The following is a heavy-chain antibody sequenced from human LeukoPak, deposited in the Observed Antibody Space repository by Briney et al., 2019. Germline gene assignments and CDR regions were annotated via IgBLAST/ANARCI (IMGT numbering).Heavy chain of an antibody. D-gene: IGHD5-18*01. Sequence: PSETLSLTCTVSGGSISSYYWSWIRQPAGKGLEWIGRIYASGSTNYNPSLKSRVTMSVDTSKNQLSLKLTSVTAADTAVYYCARVTDPRYSYFDPWGQGTLVTVSS. V-gene: IGHV4-4*07. CDR2: IYASGST. J-gene: IGHJ5*02. CDR1: GGSISSYY. CDR3: ARVTDPRYSYFDP.